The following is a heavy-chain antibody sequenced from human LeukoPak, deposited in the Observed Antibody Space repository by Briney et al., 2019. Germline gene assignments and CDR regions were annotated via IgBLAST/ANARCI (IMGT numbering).Heavy chain of an antibody. J-gene: IGHJ3*02. CDR2: FYTSGNS. Sequence: SETLSLTCTVAGGSISIYYWSWIRQPAGKGLEWIGRFYTSGNSNYNPSLKSRVTMSLDTSKNQFSLNLGSVTAADTAVYYCARLTTVITRGTFDIWGQGTMVTVS. CDR3: ARLTTVITRGTFDI. CDR1: GGSISIYY. D-gene: IGHD4-23*01. V-gene: IGHV4-4*07.